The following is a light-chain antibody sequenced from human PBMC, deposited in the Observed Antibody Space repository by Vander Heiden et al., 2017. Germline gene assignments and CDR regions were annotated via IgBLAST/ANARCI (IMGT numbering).Light chain of an antibody. V-gene: IGKV1-33*01. J-gene: IGKJ2*01. CDR2: DGS. CDR1: HDVKNY. Sequence: DIQMTQSPSPLSASIGDRVTLTSQASHDVKNYLTCYPQKPRKAPKVLVYDGSKLEIGIPSRFSGSGSGAHFTFTISSLQPEDVATYYCQQYENLFTFGPGTKLEIK. CDR3: QQYENLFT.